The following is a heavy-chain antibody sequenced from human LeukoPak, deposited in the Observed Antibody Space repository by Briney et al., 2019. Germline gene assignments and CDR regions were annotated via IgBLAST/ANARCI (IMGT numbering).Heavy chain of an antibody. CDR2: FYYTGST. D-gene: IGHD3-16*01. J-gene: IGHJ4*02. CDR1: GGSISISGYY. CDR3: AKELGGAGKGDY. Sequence: SETLSLTCIVSGGSISISGYYWGWIRQPPGKGLEWIASFYYTGSTYYNPSLKSRATISVDTSKNQFSLKLTSVTAADTAVYYCAKELGGAGKGDYWGQGTLVTVSA. V-gene: IGHV4-39*07.